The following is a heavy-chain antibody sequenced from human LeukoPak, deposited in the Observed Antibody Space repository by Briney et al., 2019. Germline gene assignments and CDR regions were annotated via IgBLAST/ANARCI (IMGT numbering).Heavy chain of an antibody. CDR3: AKDRFLGWWEPSSPYYYYYGMDV. V-gene: IGHV3-30*04. CDR1: GFTFSSYA. CDR2: ISYDGSNK. Sequence: PGRSLRLSCAASGFTFSSYAMHWVRQAPGKGLEWVAVISYDGSNKYYADSVKGRFTISRDNSKNTLYLQMNSLRAEDTAVYYCAKDRFLGWWEPSSPYYYYYGMDVWGQGTTVTVPS. J-gene: IGHJ6*02. D-gene: IGHD2-15*01.